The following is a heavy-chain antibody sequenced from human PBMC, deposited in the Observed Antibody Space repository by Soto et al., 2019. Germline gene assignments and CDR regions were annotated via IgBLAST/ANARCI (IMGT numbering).Heavy chain of an antibody. J-gene: IGHJ4*02. D-gene: IGHD2-2*01. CDR2: IIPIFSTA. CDR1: GGTFSSYA. CDR3: ARGDIVVVPAAMGPAAGTRYYFDY. V-gene: IGHV1-69*01. Sequence: QVQLVQSGAEVKKPGSSVKVSCKASGGTFSSYAISWVRQAPGQGLEWMGGIIPIFSTANYAQKFQGRVTITADESTSTAYMELSSLRPEDTAVYYCARGDIVVVPAAMGPAAGTRYYFDYWGQGTLVTVSS.